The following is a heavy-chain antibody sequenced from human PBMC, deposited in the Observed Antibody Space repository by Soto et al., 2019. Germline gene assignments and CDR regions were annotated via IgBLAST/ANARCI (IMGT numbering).Heavy chain of an antibody. D-gene: IGHD3-3*01. J-gene: IGHJ5*02. CDR3: ARVLRFLEAYNWFDP. V-gene: IGHV4-59*08. CDR1: GVSFSPNY. CDR2: IYYDGTA. Sequence: SETLSLTCPVSGVSFSPNYWSWIRQPPGKGLEWVGYIYYDGTAKHNPSLKSRVTISLETSRSQFSLKLSSVTAADTAVYYCARVLRFLEAYNWFDPWGQGTLVTVSS.